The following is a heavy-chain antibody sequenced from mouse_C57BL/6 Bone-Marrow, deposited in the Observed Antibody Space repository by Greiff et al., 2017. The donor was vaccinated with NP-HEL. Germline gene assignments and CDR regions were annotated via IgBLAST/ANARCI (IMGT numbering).Heavy chain of an antibody. CDR3: ARRYYGPIDY. CDR2: IYPRSGNT. V-gene: IGHV1-81*01. Sequence: VHLVESGAELARPGASVKLSCKASGYTFTSYGISWVKQRTGQGLEWIGEIYPRSGNTYYNEKFKGKATLTADKSSSTAYMELRSLTSEDSAVYFCARRYYGPIDYWGQGTTLTVSS. D-gene: IGHD1-1*01. CDR1: GYTFTSYG. J-gene: IGHJ2*01.